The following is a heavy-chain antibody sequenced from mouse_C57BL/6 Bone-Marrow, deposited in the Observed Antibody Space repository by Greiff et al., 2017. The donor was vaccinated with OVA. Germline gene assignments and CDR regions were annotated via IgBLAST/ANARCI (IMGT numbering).Heavy chain of an antibody. CDR3: ARGGDGYYPFDY. CDR1: GFNFKNTY. Sequence: VHVKQSVAELVRPGASVKLSCTASGFNFKNTYMHWVKQRPEQGLEWIGRIDPANGNTKYAPKFQGKATLTADTSSNTAYLQLSSLTSEDTAIYYCARGGDGYYPFDYWGQGTLVTVSA. CDR2: IDPANGNT. J-gene: IGHJ3*01. D-gene: IGHD2-3*01. V-gene: IGHV14-3*01.